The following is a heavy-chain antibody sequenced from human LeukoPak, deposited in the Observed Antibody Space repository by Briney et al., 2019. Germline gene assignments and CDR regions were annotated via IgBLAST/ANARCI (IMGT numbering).Heavy chain of an antibody. CDR2: IYATGST. Sequence: SETLSLTCTVSGGSISIASSYWTWIRQPAGKGLEWIGRIYATGSTNYTPSLKSRVAISVDTSKNQFSLKLSSVTAADTAVYYCARGQYYDSSGYYYYRFDYWGQGTLVTVSS. CDR1: GGSISIASSY. V-gene: IGHV4-61*02. CDR3: ARGQYYDSSGYYYYRFDY. J-gene: IGHJ4*02. D-gene: IGHD3-22*01.